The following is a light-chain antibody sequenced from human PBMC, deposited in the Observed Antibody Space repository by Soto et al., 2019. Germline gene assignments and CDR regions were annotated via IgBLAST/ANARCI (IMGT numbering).Light chain of an antibody. CDR1: QSVSNNY. CDR2: GAS. CDR3: QQRSNWIT. J-gene: IGKJ5*01. Sequence: EIVLTQSPGTLSLSPVERATLSFRASQSVSNNYLARYQQKPGQAPRLLIYGASTRATGIPDRFSGSGSGTDFTLTISRLEPEDFAVYYCQQRSNWITFGQGTRLEIK. V-gene: IGKV3D-20*02.